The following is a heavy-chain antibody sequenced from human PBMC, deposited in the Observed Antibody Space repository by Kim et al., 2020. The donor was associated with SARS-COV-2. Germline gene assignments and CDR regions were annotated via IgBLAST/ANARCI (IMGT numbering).Heavy chain of an antibody. Sequence: SVKGRFTSSRDNAKNSLYRQMNSLRAEDTAVYYCARGRDILTGYSYYFDYWGQGTLVTVSS. D-gene: IGHD3-9*01. J-gene: IGHJ4*02. V-gene: IGHV3-11*05. CDR3: ARGRDILTGYSYYFDY.